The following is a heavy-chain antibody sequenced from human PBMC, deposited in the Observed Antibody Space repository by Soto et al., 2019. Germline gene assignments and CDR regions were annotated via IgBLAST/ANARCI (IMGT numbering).Heavy chain of an antibody. J-gene: IGHJ4*02. D-gene: IGHD2-21*01. V-gene: IGHV1-18*04. CDR2: ISARNGDT. CDR1: GYTFTAYG. CDR3: ARVQVLPNPAADF. Sequence: ASVKVSCKASGYTFTAYGIIWVRQAPGQHLEWLGWISARNGDTKYAQGFQGRVTLTTDTSTTTTYMELMNLRSDDTAVYFCARVQVLPNPAADFWGQGSLVTXS.